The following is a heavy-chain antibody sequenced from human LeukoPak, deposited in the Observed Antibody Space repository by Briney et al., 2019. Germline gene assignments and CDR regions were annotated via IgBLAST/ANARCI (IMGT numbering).Heavy chain of an antibody. Sequence: PSGTLSLTCAVSGGSISTSNWWSWVRQSPGKGLEWIGEIYHSGSTNYNPSFESRLTMSLDKSKNQFSLKLSSVTAADTAVYYCAREGEGDSSSSNWFDPWGQGTLVTVSS. CDR1: GGSISTSNW. D-gene: IGHD6-6*01. CDR3: AREGEGDSSSSNWFDP. CDR2: IYHSGST. J-gene: IGHJ5*02. V-gene: IGHV4-4*02.